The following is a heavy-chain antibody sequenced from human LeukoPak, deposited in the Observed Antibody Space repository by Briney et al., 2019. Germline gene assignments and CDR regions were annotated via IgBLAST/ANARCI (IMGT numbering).Heavy chain of an antibody. CDR1: GFTFDDYA. V-gene: IGHV3-9*01. CDR2: ISWNSGSI. D-gene: IGHD3-10*01. CDR3: AKDYIYYGSGSYYTPFDY. J-gene: IGHJ4*02. Sequence: GGSLRLSCAASGFTFDDYAMHWVRQAPGEGLEWVSGISWNSGSIGYADSVKGRFTISRDNAKNSLYLQTNSLRAEDTALYHCAKDYIYYGSGSYYTPFDYWGQGTLVTVSS.